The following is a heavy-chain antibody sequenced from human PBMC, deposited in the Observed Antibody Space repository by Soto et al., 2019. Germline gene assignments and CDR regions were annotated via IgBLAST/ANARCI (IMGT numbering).Heavy chain of an antibody. Sequence: PGGSLRLYCAASGFTFSSYGMHWVRQAPGKGLEWVAVIWYDGSNKYYADSVKGRFTISRDNSKNMLYLQMNSLRAEDTAVYYCARAPSFSYCSSTSCYLDYWGQGTLVTVSS. CDR1: GFTFSSYG. D-gene: IGHD2-2*01. J-gene: IGHJ4*02. CDR2: IWYDGSNK. V-gene: IGHV3-33*01. CDR3: ARAPSFSYCSSTSCYLDY.